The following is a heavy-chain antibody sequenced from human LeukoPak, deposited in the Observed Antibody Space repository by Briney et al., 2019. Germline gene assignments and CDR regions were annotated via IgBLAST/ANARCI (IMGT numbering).Heavy chain of an antibody. CDR2: XXXXXSNK. CDR1: GFTFSSYA. V-gene: IGHV3-30*01. D-gene: IGHD3-10*01. Sequence: GGSLRLSCAASGFTFSSYAMHWVRQAPGKGXXXXXXXXXXXSNKYYADSVKGRFTISRDNSKNTLYLQMNSLRAEDTAVYYCARDSDYYGSGSYYSLGMDVWGKGTTVTVSS. J-gene: IGHJ6*04. CDR3: ARDSDYYGSGSYYSLGMDV.